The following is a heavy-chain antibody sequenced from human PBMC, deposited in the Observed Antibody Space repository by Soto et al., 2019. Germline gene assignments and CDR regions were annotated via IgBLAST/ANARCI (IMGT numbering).Heavy chain of an antibody. D-gene: IGHD6-19*01. V-gene: IGHV1-18*01. Sequence: QVQLVQSGAEVKKPGASVKVSCKASGYTFTSYGISWVRQAPGQGLEWMGWISAYNGNTNYAQKLQSRVTMTTDTTTSTAYMERRSLRSDDTAVYYCARAEGGQWLVGNFDYWGQGTLVTVSS. J-gene: IGHJ4*02. CDR3: ARAEGGQWLVGNFDY. CDR2: ISAYNGNT. CDR1: GYTFTSYG.